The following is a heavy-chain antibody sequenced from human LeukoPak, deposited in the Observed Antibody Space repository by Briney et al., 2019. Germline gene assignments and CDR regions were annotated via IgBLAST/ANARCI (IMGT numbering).Heavy chain of an antibody. V-gene: IGHV4-30-2*01. CDR1: GGSISSGGFS. Sequence: PSETLSLTCAVAGGSISSGGFSLSCIRQPPGRGLEWIVYIYHSGSTYYNPSLKSRVTISVDRSKNQFSLRLSSVTAADTAVYYCARVVGYCSGGSCSPNFDYWGQGTLVTVSS. D-gene: IGHD2-15*01. J-gene: IGHJ4*02. CDR3: ARVVGYCSGGSCSPNFDY. CDR2: IYHSGST.